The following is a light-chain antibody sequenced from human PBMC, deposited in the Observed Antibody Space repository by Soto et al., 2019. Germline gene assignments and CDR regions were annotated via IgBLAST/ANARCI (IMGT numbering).Light chain of an antibody. CDR1: QGIRND. V-gene: IGKV1-17*01. Sequence: DIQMTESPSSLSASVGDKVTIDFGASQGIRNDLGWYQQKPGKPPNLLIFPASSLQTGVPSRFSGSRSGTQFTLTINSLQPDDFATYYCQQSNSTPPTFGRVTKVDIK. CDR2: PAS. CDR3: QQSNSTPPT. J-gene: IGKJ4*01.